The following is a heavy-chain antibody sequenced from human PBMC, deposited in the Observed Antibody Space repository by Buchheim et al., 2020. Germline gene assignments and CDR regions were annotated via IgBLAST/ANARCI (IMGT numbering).Heavy chain of an antibody. CDR2: IYYSGRT. D-gene: IGHD2-15*01. Sequence: QVQLQESGPGLVKPSETLSLTCTVSGGSISSYYWSWIRQPPGKGLEWIGYIYYSGRTTYNPSLKSRVTISVDTSKNQFSLKLSYVTAADTAVYYCAGSLGYCSGGSCYGERQGFDYWGQGTL. J-gene: IGHJ4*02. CDR1: GGSISSYY. CDR3: AGSLGYCSGGSCYGERQGFDY. V-gene: IGHV4-59*08.